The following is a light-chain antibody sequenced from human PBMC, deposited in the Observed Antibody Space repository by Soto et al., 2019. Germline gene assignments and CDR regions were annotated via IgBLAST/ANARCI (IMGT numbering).Light chain of an antibody. CDR1: QSIGYW. CDR3: KQYNSYSKT. J-gene: IGKJ1*01. V-gene: IGKV1-5*01. Sequence: DIQMTQSPSTLSGSVGDRVTITCRASQSIGYWLAWYQQKPGKAPNLLIYAASSLETGVQSRFSGSGSGTEFTLSIRSLQPDDSASYYCKQYNSYSKTFGQGTKVDIK. CDR2: AAS.